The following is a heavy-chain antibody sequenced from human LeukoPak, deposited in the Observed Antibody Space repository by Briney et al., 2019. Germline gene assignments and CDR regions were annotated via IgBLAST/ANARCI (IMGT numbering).Heavy chain of an antibody. J-gene: IGHJ5*02. CDR2: INPNSGGT. D-gene: IGHD3-10*02. V-gene: IGHV1-2*06. CDR1: GYTFTGYY. CDR3: ARLLRGTTFGLDP. Sequence: EASVKVSCKASGYTFTGYYMHWVRQAPGQGLEWIGRINPNSGGTNYAQKFQGRVTMTRDTSISTAYMELSRLRSDDTAVYYCARLLRGTTFGLDPWGQGTLVTVSS.